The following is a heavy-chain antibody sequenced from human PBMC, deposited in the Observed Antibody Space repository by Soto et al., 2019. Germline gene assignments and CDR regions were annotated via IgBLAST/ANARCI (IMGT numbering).Heavy chain of an antibody. J-gene: IGHJ6*02. Sequence: AGSLRLSCAASGFTFNTYAMNWVRQAPGKGLEWVSGIGGSGGSTYYADSVKGRFTISRDNSKNTLYLQMNSLRAEDTAVYYCAKDIRYGSANSCYYSGMVDWGQGTTATVSS. D-gene: IGHD2-2*01. V-gene: IGHV3-23*01. CDR3: AKDIRYGSANSCYYSGMVD. CDR1: GFTFNTYA. CDR2: IGGSGGST.